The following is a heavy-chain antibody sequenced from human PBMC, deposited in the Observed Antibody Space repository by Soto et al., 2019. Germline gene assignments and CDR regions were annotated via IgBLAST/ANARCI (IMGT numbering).Heavy chain of an antibody. J-gene: IGHJ6*02. D-gene: IGHD1-20*01. Sequence: GGSLRLSCAASGFRFGSYAVSWVRQAPGKGLEWVSVTSGSGGSTYYADSVKGRFTISRDNSKNTLYLEMNSLRAEDTAVYYCAKNLGIGYHYGMDVWGQGTTVTVSS. CDR1: GFRFGSYA. V-gene: IGHV3-23*01. CDR3: AKNLGIGYHYGMDV. CDR2: TSGSGGST.